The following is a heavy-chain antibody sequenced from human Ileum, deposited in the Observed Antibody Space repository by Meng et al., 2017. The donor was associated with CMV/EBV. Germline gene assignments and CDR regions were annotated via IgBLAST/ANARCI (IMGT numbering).Heavy chain of an antibody. J-gene: IGHJ5*02. D-gene: IGHD1-26*01. Sequence: SGYTFRAYYMNWMRQVPGKGLEWMGWINPNNGGTKYARNFQGRVTMTRDTSITTVYMEVSRLTSDDTAVYYCAKSPGTSGSYWRPDHWGQGTLVTVSS. CDR1: GYTFRAYY. CDR2: INPNNGGT. V-gene: IGHV1-2*02. CDR3: AKSPGTSGSYWRPDH.